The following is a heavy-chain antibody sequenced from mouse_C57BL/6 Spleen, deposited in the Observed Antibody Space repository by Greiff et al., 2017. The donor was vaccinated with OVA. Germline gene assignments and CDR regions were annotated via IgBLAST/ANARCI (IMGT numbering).Heavy chain of an antibody. J-gene: IGHJ4*01. CDR1: GYTFTSYT. D-gene: IGHD2-2*01. V-gene: IGHV1-4*01. CDR3: ARSRSTMVPYAMDY. CDR2: INPSSGYT. Sequence: QVQLQQSGAELARPGASVKMSCKASGYTFTSYTMHWVKQRPGQGLEWIGYINPSSGYTKYNQKFKDKATLTADKSSSTAYMQLSSLTSEDSAVYYCARSRSTMVPYAMDYWGQGTSVTVSS.